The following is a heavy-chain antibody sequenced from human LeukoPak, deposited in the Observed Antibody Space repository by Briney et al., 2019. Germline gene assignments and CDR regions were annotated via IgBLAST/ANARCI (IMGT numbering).Heavy chain of an antibody. CDR3: ARNFFYGTFDY. CDR2: IYYSGST. J-gene: IGHJ4*02. Sequence: SETLSLTCTVSGGSISSYYWSWIRQPPGKGLEWIGYIYYSGSTNYNPSLKSRVTISVDTSKNQFSLKLSSVTAADTAVYYCARNFFYGTFDYRGQGTLVTVSS. CDR1: GGSISSYY. D-gene: IGHD3-10*01. V-gene: IGHV4-59*12.